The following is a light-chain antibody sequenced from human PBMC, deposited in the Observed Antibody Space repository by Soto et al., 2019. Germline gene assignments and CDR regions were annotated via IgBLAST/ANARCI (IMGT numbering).Light chain of an antibody. CDR3: QQYNIGYT. CDR2: DAA. CDR1: QSINKW. V-gene: IGKV1-5*01. J-gene: IGKJ2*01. Sequence: IQMTQSPSTLSASVGDRVTITCRASQSINKWVAWFQQQSGRAPKLLIYDAATLQSGVPARFSGTGSGTDFSLTISSLQPEELATYYYQQYNIGYTFGQGTRLDIK.